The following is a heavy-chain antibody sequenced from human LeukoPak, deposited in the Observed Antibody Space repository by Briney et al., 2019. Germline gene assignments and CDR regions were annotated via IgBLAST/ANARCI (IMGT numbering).Heavy chain of an antibody. CDR1: GGSLSGYY. CDR2: TSHSGNT. V-gene: IGHV4-34*01. D-gene: IGHD3-10*01. CDR3: ARTNPQLWYGGYYYYMDV. Sequence: SETLSLTCAVYGGSLSGYYWSWIRQPPGKGLEWIGETSHSGNTDYDPSLKSRVRMSVDTSKNQFSLKLSSVTAADTAVYFCARTNPQLWYGGYYYYMDVWGKGTTVTVSS. J-gene: IGHJ6*03.